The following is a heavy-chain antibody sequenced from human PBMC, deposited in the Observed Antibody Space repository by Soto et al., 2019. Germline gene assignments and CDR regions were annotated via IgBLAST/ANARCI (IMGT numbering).Heavy chain of an antibody. CDR1: GYTFTDYA. CDR3: AKGSQMWIHDY. J-gene: IGHJ4*02. CDR2: ISTGNGNT. V-gene: IGHV1-3*04. D-gene: IGHD5-18*01. Sequence: GASVKVSCKASGYTFTDYAMHWVRQAPGQRLEWMGWISTGNGNTKYSQKFQGRVTITRDTSATTAYMELSSLRSEDTAVYYCAKGSQMWIHDYWGQGTLVTVSS.